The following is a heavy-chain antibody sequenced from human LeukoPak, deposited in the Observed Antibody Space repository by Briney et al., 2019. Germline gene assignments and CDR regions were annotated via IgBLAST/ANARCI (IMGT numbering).Heavy chain of an antibody. CDR3: AKHQDRSYDF. Sequence: GGSLRLSYAASGFTFSNYFFSWVRQAPGKGLEWVSTITTTGVNTYYADSVKGRFTISRDNSRSTLYLQMSSLRAEDTAVYYCAKHQDRSYDFWGQGTLVTVSS. V-gene: IGHV3-23*01. D-gene: IGHD3-10*01. J-gene: IGHJ4*02. CDR1: GFTFSNYF. CDR2: ITTTGVNT.